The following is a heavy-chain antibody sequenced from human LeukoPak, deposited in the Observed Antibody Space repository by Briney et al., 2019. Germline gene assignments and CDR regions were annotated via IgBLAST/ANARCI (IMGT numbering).Heavy chain of an antibody. Sequence: SETLSLTCTVSGGSISSYFWSWIRQPAGKGLEWIGRIYTSGGTNYNPSLKSRVTISVDTSKNQFSLKLSSVTAADTAAYYCARVGAYCSGGSCYDYWGQGTLVTVSS. D-gene: IGHD2-15*01. V-gene: IGHV4-4*07. CDR1: GGSISSYF. CDR2: IYTSGGT. CDR3: ARVGAYCSGGSCYDY. J-gene: IGHJ4*02.